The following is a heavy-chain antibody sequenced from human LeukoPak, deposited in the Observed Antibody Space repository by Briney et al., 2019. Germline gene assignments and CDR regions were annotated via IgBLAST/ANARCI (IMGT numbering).Heavy chain of an antibody. D-gene: IGHD1-26*01. V-gene: IGHV4-34*01. CDR1: GGSFNGYY. Sequence: SETLSLTCAVYGGSFNGYYWSWIRQPPGKGLEWIGEVNHSGSTNYNPSLKSRVTISVDTSKNQFSLKLSSVTAADTAVYYCARRRGARGPFDYWGQGTLVTVSS. CDR2: VNHSGST. CDR3: ARRRGARGPFDY. J-gene: IGHJ4*02.